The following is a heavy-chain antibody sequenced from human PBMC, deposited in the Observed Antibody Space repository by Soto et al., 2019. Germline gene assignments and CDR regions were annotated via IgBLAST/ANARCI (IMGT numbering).Heavy chain of an antibody. CDR1: GFTFDDYS. CDR2: ITWNSENI. CDR3: AKEVRNRATIPYYFFYGMDV. D-gene: IGHD3-10*01. J-gene: IGHJ6*02. Sequence: EVQLVESGGGLVQPGRSLRLSCVASGFTFDDYSMHWVRQVPGKGLEWVSGITWNSENIALADSVKGRFTISRDNAKNSLYLQMNSLRLEDTALYYCAKEVRNRATIPYYFFYGMDVWGQGTTVTVSS. V-gene: IGHV3-9*01.